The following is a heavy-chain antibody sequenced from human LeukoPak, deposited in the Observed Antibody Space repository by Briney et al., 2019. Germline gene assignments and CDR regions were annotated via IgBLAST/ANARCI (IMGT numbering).Heavy chain of an antibody. Sequence: SETLSLTCAVYGGSFSTYYWSWIRQPPGKGLEWIGEINHSGSTNYNPSLKSRVTISVDTSKNQFSLKLGSVTAADTAAYYCARDRDIVVDRGWFDLWGQGTLVTVSS. CDR2: INHSGST. V-gene: IGHV4-34*01. CDR3: ARDRDIVVDRGWFDL. CDR1: GGSFSTYY. J-gene: IGHJ5*02. D-gene: IGHD2-15*01.